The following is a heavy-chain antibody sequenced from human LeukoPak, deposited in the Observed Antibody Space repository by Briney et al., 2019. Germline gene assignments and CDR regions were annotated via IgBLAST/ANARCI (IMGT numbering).Heavy chain of an antibody. D-gene: IGHD3-3*01. CDR3: ATDRGWRTSGYYLYYFEY. V-gene: IGHV3-7*01. Sequence: PGGSLRPSCAASGFIFTNYFMSWARQAPGKGLEWVASIKHDGSEKYYVDSVRGRFTISRDNTMNSLYLQMSSLRAEDTAVYYCATDRGWRTSGYYLYYFEYWGQGTLVTYSS. CDR1: GFIFTNYF. CDR2: IKHDGSEK. J-gene: IGHJ4*02.